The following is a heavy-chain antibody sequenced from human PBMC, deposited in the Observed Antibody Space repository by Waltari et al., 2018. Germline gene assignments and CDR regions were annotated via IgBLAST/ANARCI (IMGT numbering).Heavy chain of an antibody. J-gene: IGHJ5*02. D-gene: IGHD3-22*01. CDR2: ISWNSGSI. CDR3: AKDLIGRDYYDSSGYNP. V-gene: IGHV3-9*01. CDR1: GFPFADYA. Sequence: EVQLVESGGGLVQPGSSLRLSCAASGFPFADYAIHWFRPAPGHGLEWVSGISWNSGSIGYADSVKGRFTISRDNAKNSLYLQMNSLRAEDTALYYCAKDLIGRDYYDSSGYNPWGQGTLVTVSS.